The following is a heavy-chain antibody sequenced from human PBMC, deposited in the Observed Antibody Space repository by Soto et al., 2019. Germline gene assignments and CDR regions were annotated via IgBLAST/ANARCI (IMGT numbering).Heavy chain of an antibody. CDR3: ARATKNFDYWRLSSFDI. V-gene: IGHV1-8*01. CDR2: MNPNSGNT. Sequence: GASVKVFCKASGYTFTSCDINWVRQATGQGLEWMGWMNPNSGNTGYAQKFQGRVTMTRNTSISTAYMELSSLRSEDTAVYYCARATKNFDYWRLSSFDIWGQGTMVTVS. CDR1: GYTFTSCD. D-gene: IGHD3-3*01. J-gene: IGHJ3*02.